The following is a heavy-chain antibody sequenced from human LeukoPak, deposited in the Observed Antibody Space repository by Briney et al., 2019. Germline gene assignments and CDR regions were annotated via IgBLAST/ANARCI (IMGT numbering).Heavy chain of an antibody. V-gene: IGHV4-59*01. CDR1: GGSISSYY. J-gene: IGHJ6*02. CDR2: IYCSGST. CDR3: ARDPRGSPYYGMDV. Sequence: SETLSLTCTVSGGSISSYYWSWIRQPPGKGLEWIGYIYCSGSTNYNPSLKSRVTISVDTSKNQFSLKLSSVTAADTAVYYCARDPRGSPYYGMDVWGQGTTVTVSS.